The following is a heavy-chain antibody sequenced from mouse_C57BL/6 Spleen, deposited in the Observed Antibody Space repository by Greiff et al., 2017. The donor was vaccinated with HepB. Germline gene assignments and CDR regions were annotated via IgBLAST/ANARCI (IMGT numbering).Heavy chain of an antibody. D-gene: IGHD2-4*01. CDR2: IDPSDSYT. CDR1: GYTFTSYW. J-gene: IGHJ2*01. CDR3: ARGGGYDYAGDY. V-gene: IGHV1-50*01. Sequence: VQLQQPGAELVKPGASVKLSCKASGYTFTSYWMQWVKQRPGQGLEWIGEIDPSDSYTNYNQKFKGKATLTVDTSSSTAYMQLSSLTSEDSAVYYCARGGGYDYAGDYWGQGTTLTVSS.